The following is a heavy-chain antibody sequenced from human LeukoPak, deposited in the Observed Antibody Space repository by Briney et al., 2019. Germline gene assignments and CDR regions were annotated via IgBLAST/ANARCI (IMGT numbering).Heavy chain of an antibody. D-gene: IGHD6-19*01. Sequence: ASVKVSCKASGYTFTGYYMHWVRQAPGQGLEWMGWINPNSGGTNYAQKFQGRVTMTRDTSISTAYMELSRLRSDDTAVYYCARNMYSSGGDDAFDIWGQGTMVTVSS. V-gene: IGHV1-2*02. CDR1: GYTFTGYY. J-gene: IGHJ3*02. CDR2: INPNSGGT. CDR3: ARNMYSSGGDDAFDI.